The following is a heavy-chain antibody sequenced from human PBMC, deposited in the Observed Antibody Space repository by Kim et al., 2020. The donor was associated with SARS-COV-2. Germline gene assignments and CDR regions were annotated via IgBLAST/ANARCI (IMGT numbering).Heavy chain of an antibody. V-gene: IGHV1-18*01. CDR1: GYTFTSYG. CDR3: ARAAGSGSYYRGGLFDY. D-gene: IGHD1-26*01. J-gene: IGHJ4*02. Sequence: ASVKVSCKASGYTFTSYGISWVRQAPGQGLEWMGWISAYNGNTNYAQKLQGRVTMTTDTSTSTAYMELRSLRSDDTAVYYCARAAGSGSYYRGGLFDYWGQGTLVTVSS. CDR2: ISAYNGNT.